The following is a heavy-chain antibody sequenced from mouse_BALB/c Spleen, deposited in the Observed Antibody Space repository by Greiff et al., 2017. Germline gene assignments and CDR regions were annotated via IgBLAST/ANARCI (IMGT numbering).Heavy chain of an antibody. CDR2: IWGDGST. D-gene: IGHD1-1*01. CDR1: GFSLTGYG. CDR3: ARGIYYGSSFYYFDY. V-gene: IGHV2-6-7*01. J-gene: IGHJ2*01. Sequence: QVQLQQSGPGLVAPSQSLSITCTVSGFSLTGYGVNWVRQPPGKGLEWLGMIWGDGSTDYNSALKSRLSISKDNSKSQVFLKMNSLQTDDTARYYCARGIYYGSSFYYFDYWGQGTTLTVSS.